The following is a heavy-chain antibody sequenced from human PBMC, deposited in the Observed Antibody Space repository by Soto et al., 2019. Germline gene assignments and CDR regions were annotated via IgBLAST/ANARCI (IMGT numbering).Heavy chain of an antibody. J-gene: IGHJ4*02. D-gene: IGHD6-6*01. CDR2: TSYDENYK. V-gene: IGHV3-30*04. Sequence: QVQLVESGGGVVQPGRSLTLSCAASGFTFSGYAMHWVRQAPGKGLEWVAATSYDENYKYYADSVKGRFTISRDNSKNTLFLQMNSLRTEDTAVYYCARQGGSSGIWYFDYWGQGSLVTVSS. CDR1: GFTFSGYA. CDR3: ARQGGSSGIWYFDY.